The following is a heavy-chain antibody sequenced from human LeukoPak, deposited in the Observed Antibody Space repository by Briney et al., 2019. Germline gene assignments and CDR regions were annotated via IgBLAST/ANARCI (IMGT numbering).Heavy chain of an antibody. CDR3: ARAVDYYDSSGYFPDAFDI. D-gene: IGHD3-22*01. CDR2: IYHGGST. V-gene: IGHV4-38-2*02. J-gene: IGHJ3*02. Sequence: KPSETLSLTCTVSGYSISSGYYWGWIRQSPGKGLEWIGSIYHGGSTYYNPPLKSRVTIAVDTSKNQLSLKLSSVTAADTAVYYCARAVDYYDSSGYFPDAFDIWGQGTMVTVSS. CDR1: GYSISSGYY.